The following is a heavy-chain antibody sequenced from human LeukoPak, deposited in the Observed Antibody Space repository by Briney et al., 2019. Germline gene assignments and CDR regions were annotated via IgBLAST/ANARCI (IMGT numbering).Heavy chain of an antibody. CDR3: ARSVIAVACYDSFDI. CDR1: AGSCSAYS. Sequence: GGSLRLSCAASAGSCSAYSMYWVRQDLGKGLVWVSYISSRSFTIYYADSVKGRFTISRDNAKNSLYLVMKSMRDEDTAVYYCARSVIAVACYDSFDIWGQGTVVTVSS. V-gene: IGHV3-48*02. D-gene: IGHD6-19*01. J-gene: IGHJ3*02. CDR2: ISSRSFTI.